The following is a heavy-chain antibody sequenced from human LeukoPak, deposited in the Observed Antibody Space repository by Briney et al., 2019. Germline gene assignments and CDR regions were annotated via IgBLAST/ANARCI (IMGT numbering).Heavy chain of an antibody. CDR3: ARFPWSGIPWWFDP. CDR2: INHSGSP. J-gene: IGHJ5*02. Sequence: SETLSLTCTVSGGSISSSSYYWSWIRQPPGKGLEWIGEINHSGSPNYNPSLKSRVTISVDTSKNQFSLKLSSVTAADTAVYYCARFPWSGIPWWFDPWGQGTLVTVSS. V-gene: IGHV4-39*07. D-gene: IGHD3-3*01. CDR1: GGSISSSSYY.